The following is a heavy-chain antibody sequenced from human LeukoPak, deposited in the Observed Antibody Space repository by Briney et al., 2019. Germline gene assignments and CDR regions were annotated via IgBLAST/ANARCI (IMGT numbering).Heavy chain of an antibody. CDR3: AKAPRRYDSGLYYFDY. CDR2: ISGSGGST. J-gene: IGHJ4*02. CDR1: GFTFSTYG. V-gene: IGHV3-23*01. Sequence: GGSLRLSCAASGFTFSTYGMTWVRQAPGKGLEWVSGISGSGGSTYYADSVKGRFTISRDNSKNTLYLQMNSLRAEDMALYYCAKAPRRYDSGLYYFDYWGQGTLVTVSS. D-gene: IGHD3-22*01.